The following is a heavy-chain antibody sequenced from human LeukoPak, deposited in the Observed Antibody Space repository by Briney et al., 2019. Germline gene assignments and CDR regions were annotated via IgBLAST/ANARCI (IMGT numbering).Heavy chain of an antibody. Sequence: SETLSLTCTVSGGSISSSSYYWGWIRQPPGKGLEWIGSIYYSGSTYYNPSLKSRVTISVDTSKNQFSLKLSSVTAADTAVYCCARLAAIPYYYMDVWGKGTTVTVSS. CDR2: IYYSGST. D-gene: IGHD2-21*01. V-gene: IGHV4-39*01. CDR3: ARLAAIPYYYMDV. J-gene: IGHJ6*03. CDR1: GGSISSSSYY.